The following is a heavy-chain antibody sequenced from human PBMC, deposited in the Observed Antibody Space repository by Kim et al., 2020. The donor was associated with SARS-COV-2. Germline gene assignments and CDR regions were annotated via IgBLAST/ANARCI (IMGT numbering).Heavy chain of an antibody. Sequence: KGRFTISRDNAKNTLYLQMNSLRAEDTAVYYCAKGSKYYYGSGSSPIPDYWGQGTLVTVSS. D-gene: IGHD3-10*01. CDR3: AKGSKYYYGSGSSPIPDY. J-gene: IGHJ4*02. V-gene: IGHV3-23*01.